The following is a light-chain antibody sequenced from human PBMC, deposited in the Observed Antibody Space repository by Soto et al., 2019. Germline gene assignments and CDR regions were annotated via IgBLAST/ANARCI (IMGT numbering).Light chain of an antibody. J-gene: IGKJ3*01. V-gene: IGKV1-5*01. Sequence: QMTQSPSTLSASVGARVTLTCRASQSINRWLAWYHQKPGTAPRLLIYDVPTLQSGVPPSFSGRGSGTAFTLTITSVQPDDSAIYYCQQYDGYFGPGTKV. CDR3: QQYDGY. CDR1: QSINRW. CDR2: DVP.